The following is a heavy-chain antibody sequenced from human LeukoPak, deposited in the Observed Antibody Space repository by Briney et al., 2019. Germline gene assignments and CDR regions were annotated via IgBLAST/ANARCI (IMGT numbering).Heavy chain of an antibody. V-gene: IGHV4-61*10. Sequence: PSQTLSLTCTVSGGSISSGSYYWSWIRQPAGKGLEWIGYIYYSGSTNYNPSLKSRVTISVDTSKNQFSLKLSSVTAADTAVYYCARDIAQSGYSGYDSGFDYWGQGTLVTVSS. J-gene: IGHJ4*02. CDR2: IYYSGST. CDR1: GGSISSGSYY. CDR3: ARDIAQSGYSGYDSGFDY. D-gene: IGHD5-12*01.